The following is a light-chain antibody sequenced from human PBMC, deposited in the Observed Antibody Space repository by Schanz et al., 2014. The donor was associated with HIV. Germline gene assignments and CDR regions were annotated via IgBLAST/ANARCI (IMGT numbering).Light chain of an antibody. CDR3: QQYTTSPRT. CDR2: DAS. J-gene: IGKJ1*01. V-gene: IGKV3-20*01. Sequence: EIVLTQSPGTLSLSPGERATLSCRASQSVSSSYLAWYQQKLGQAPRLLIYDASSRATGIPDRFSGSGSGTDFILIISRLEPEDFAVYYCQQYTTSPRTFGQGTKVEIK. CDR1: QSVSSSY.